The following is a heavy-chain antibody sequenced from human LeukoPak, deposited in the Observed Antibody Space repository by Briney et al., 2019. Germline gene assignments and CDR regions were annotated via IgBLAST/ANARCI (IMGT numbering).Heavy chain of an antibody. J-gene: IGHJ4*02. CDR1: GYTFTDYY. V-gene: IGHV1-2*02. Sequence: ASVKVSCKTSGYTFTDYYMHWVRQAPGQGLEWMGWINPNSGDTNYAQKFQDRVTMTRDTSITTAYMELSRLKSDDTAVYYCASISHVWSGYYTAHFDYWGQGTLVTVSS. CDR3: ASISHVWSGYYTAHFDY. CDR2: INPNSGDT. D-gene: IGHD3-3*02.